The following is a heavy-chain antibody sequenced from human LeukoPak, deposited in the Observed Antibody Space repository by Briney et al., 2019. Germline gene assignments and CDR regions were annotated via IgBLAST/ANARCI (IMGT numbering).Heavy chain of an antibody. CDR3: TRRTVGAYGLGY. Sequence: GGSLRLSCAASGFTFSNAWMSWVRQASGKGLEWVGRIRSKANSYATAYAASVKGRFTISRDDSKNTAYLQMNSLKTEDTAVYYCTRRTVGAYGLGYWGQGTLVTVSS. J-gene: IGHJ4*02. D-gene: IGHD1-26*01. CDR1: GFTFSNAW. V-gene: IGHV3-73*01. CDR2: IRSKANSYAT.